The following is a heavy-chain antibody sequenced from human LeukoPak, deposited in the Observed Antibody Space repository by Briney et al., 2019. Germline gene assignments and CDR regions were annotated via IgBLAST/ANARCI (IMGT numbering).Heavy chain of an antibody. Sequence: GGSLRLSCAASGFTFSSYAMHWVRQAPGRGLEWVAVISYDGSNKYYADSVKGRFTISRDNSKNTLYLQMNSLRAEDTAVYYCARDSLGWNYANLGTVDYWGQGTLVTVSS. V-gene: IGHV3-30*04. CDR1: GFTFSSYA. D-gene: IGHD1-7*01. J-gene: IGHJ4*02. CDR3: ARDSLGWNYANLGTVDY. CDR2: ISYDGSNK.